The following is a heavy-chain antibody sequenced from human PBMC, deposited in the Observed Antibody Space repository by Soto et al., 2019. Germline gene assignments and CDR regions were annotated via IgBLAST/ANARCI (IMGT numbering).Heavy chain of an antibody. CDR3: ARDRDIVLMVYAMDV. CDR2: INAGNGNT. D-gene: IGHD2-8*01. J-gene: IGHJ6*02. Sequence: GASVKVSCKASGYTFTSYAMHWVRQAPGQRLEWMGWINAGNGNTKYSQKFQGRVTITRDTSASTAYMELSSLRSEDTAVYYCARDRDIVLMVYAMDVWGQGTTVTVSS. V-gene: IGHV1-3*01. CDR1: GYTFTSYA.